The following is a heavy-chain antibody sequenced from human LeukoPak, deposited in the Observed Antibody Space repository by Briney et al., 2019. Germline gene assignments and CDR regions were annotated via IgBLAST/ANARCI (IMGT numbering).Heavy chain of an antibody. J-gene: IGHJ4*02. CDR2: INPNGGAT. V-gene: IGHV1-2*02. Sequence: GASVKVSCKASGYIFTGYYLFWVRQAPGQGLEWMGWINPNGGATRYAQKFQGRVTLTSDTSIRTTYMGLSSLTSDDTAVYYCARDERYSDADHHYPDLGYWGQGTLVTVSS. CDR1: GYIFTGYY. CDR3: ARDERYSDADHHYPDLGY. D-gene: IGHD3-16*01.